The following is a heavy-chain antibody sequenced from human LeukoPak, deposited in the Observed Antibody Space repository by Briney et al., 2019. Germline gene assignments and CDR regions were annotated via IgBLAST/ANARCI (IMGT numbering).Heavy chain of an antibody. J-gene: IGHJ5*02. V-gene: IGHV4-39*07. D-gene: IGHD5-18*01. CDR3: ARENSYGSDNWFDP. CDR1: GGSISSSSYY. Sequence: PSETLSLTCTVSGGSISSSSYYWGWIRQPPGKGLEWIGSIYYSGSTYYNPSLKSRVTISVDRSKNQFSLKLRSETAADTAVYYCARENSYGSDNWFDPWGQGTLVTASS. CDR2: IYYSGST.